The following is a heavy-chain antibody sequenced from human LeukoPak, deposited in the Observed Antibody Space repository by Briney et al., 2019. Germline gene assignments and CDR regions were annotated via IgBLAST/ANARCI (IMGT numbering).Heavy chain of an antibody. CDR2: IYTSGTT. D-gene: IGHD2-15*01. Sequence: SETLSLTCTVSGGSVRRGNYYWTWIRQPAGSGLEWIGRIYTSGTTDYNPSLRTRVTISVDASRNQFSLNLSSVTAADTAVYYCARGGIVVVVPARIWGQGTLVTVSS. J-gene: IGHJ4*02. CDR3: ARGGIVVVVPARI. V-gene: IGHV4-61*02. CDR1: GGSVRRGNYY.